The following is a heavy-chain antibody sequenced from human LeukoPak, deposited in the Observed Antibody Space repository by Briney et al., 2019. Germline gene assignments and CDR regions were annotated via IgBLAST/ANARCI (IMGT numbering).Heavy chain of an antibody. V-gene: IGHV1-18*04. Sequence: ASVKVSCKASGYTLTSYGISWVRQAPGQGLEWMGWISAYNGNTNYAQKLQGRVTMTTDTSTSTAYMELRSLRSDDTAVYYCARDKHGSGSYYKSPRWFDPWGQGTLVTVSS. D-gene: IGHD3-10*01. CDR2: ISAYNGNT. CDR3: ARDKHGSGSYYKSPRWFDP. CDR1: GYTLTSYG. J-gene: IGHJ5*02.